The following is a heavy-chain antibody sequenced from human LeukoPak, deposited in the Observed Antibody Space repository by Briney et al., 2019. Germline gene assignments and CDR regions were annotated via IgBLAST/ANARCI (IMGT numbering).Heavy chain of an antibody. CDR2: ITTSSTYI. CDR3: ARGKYSSVWFDY. D-gene: IGHD6-19*01. Sequence: GGSLRLSCAASGFTFSSYSMSWVRQAPGKGLEWDSSITTSSTYISYADSVKGRFTISRDNAKNSLYLQMNSLRAEDTAVYYCARGKYSSVWFDYWGQGTLVTVSS. CDR1: GFTFSSYS. J-gene: IGHJ4*02. V-gene: IGHV3-21*01.